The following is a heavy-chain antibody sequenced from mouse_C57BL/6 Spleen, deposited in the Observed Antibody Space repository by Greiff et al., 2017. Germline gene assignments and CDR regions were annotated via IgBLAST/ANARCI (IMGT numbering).Heavy chain of an antibody. CDR3: ARGLGYGSGFDY. V-gene: IGHV1-59*01. J-gene: IGHJ2*01. CDR2: IDPSDSYT. D-gene: IGHD1-1*01. Sequence: QVQLQQPGAELVRPGTSVKLSCKASGYTFPSYWMHWVKQRPGQGLEWIGVIDPSDSYTNYNQKFKGKATLTVDTSSSTAYMQLSSLTSEDSAVYDCARGLGYGSGFDYWGQGTTLTVSS. CDR1: GYTFPSYW.